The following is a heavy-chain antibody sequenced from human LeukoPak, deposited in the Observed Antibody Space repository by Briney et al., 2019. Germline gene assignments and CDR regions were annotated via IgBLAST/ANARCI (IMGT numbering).Heavy chain of an antibody. V-gene: IGHV4-39*07. CDR3: AVRYSGSYYFDY. CDR1: GGSISSGDYY. D-gene: IGHD1-26*01. Sequence: SETLSLTCTVSGGSISSGDYYWGWIRQPPGKGLEWIGSIYHSGSTYYNPSLKSRVTISVDTSKNQFSLKLNSVTAADTAVYYCAVRYSGSYYFDYWGQGTLVTVSS. CDR2: IYHSGST. J-gene: IGHJ4*02.